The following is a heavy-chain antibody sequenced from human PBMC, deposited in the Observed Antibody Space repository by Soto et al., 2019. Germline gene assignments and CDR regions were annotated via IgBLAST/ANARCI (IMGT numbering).Heavy chain of an antibody. Sequence: PSQALSLTCAISGDSVSSYSAASNWIRQSPSRGLEWLGRTYYRSKWYNDYAVSVKSRITINPDTSKNQFSLQLNSVTPEDTAVYYCARRYSSGWDYYYYYGMDVWGQGTTVTVSS. CDR2: TYYRSKWYN. CDR3: ARRYSSGWDYYYYYGMDV. V-gene: IGHV6-1*01. D-gene: IGHD6-19*01. J-gene: IGHJ6*02. CDR1: GDSVSSYSAA.